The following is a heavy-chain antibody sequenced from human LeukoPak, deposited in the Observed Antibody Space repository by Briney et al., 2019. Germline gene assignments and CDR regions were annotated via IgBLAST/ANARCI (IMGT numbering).Heavy chain of an antibody. CDR1: GFTFSGYS. Sequence: GGSLRLSCAASGFTFSGYSMSWVRQAPGKGPEWVSTISGSGDATYYADSVEGRFTISRDNSKNTLYLQMSSLRADDTAVYYCAKGPRQQLVTRFDNWGQGTLVTVSS. V-gene: IGHV3-23*01. D-gene: IGHD6-13*01. J-gene: IGHJ4*02. CDR2: ISGSGDAT. CDR3: AKGPRQQLVTRFDN.